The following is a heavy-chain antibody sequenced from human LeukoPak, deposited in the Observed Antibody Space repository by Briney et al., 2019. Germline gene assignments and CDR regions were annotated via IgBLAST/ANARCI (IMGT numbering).Heavy chain of an antibody. CDR2: INPSGGGT. CDR1: GYTFTRYY. Sequence: GASVKGSCKASGYTFTRYYIHWVRQAPGQGLEWMGIINPSGGGTTYAQKFQGRFTMTIDTSTSTVYMVLSSLRSADTALYYCARETDIAVAANYFDYWGQGTLVTVSS. V-gene: IGHV1-46*01. CDR3: ARETDIAVAANYFDY. D-gene: IGHD6-19*01. J-gene: IGHJ4*02.